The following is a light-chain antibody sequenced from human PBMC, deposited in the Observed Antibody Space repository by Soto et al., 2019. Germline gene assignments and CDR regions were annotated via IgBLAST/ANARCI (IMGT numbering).Light chain of an antibody. Sequence: EIVMTQSPATLSVSPGGRATLSCRASQSVSSSLAWYQQKPGQAPRLLIYGASTRATGMPARFSGSGSGTEFTLTISSLQSEDSAVYYCQQYNKWPPHTFGQGTKLEI. CDR2: GAS. CDR3: QQYNKWPPHT. J-gene: IGKJ2*01. CDR1: QSVSSS. V-gene: IGKV3-15*01.